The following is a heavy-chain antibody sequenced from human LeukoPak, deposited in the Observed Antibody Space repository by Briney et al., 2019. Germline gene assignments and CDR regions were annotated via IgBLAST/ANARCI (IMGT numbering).Heavy chain of an antibody. J-gene: IGHJ5*02. CDR1: GYTFTGYY. V-gene: IGHV1-2*02. CDR3: ARGPRITIFGVVIIGWFDP. D-gene: IGHD3-3*01. Sequence: ASVKVSCKASGYTFTGYYMHWVRQAPGQGLEWMGWINPNSGGTNYAQKFQGRVTMTRDTSISTAYMELSRLRSDDTAVYYCARGPRITIFGVVIIGWFDPWGQGTLVTVSS. CDR2: INPNSGGT.